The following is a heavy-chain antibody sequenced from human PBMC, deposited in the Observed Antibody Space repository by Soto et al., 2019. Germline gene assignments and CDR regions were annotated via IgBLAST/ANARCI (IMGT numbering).Heavy chain of an antibody. CDR3: ARGHLPGGNTFYYDY. J-gene: IGHJ4*02. D-gene: IGHD2-15*01. V-gene: IGHV4-34*01. CDR1: GGSFSGNY. Sequence: QVQLQQWGAGLLKPSETLSLTCTVYGGSFSGNYWSWIRQPPGMGLEWLGEIRHSGTTNYNPSLISRVTISVDTSKNQFSLKLSSVTAADTAIYYCARGHLPGGNTFYYDYWGQGTLVTVSS. CDR2: IRHSGTT.